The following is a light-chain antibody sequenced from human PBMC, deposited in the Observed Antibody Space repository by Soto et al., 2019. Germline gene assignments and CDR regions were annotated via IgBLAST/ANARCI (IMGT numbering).Light chain of an antibody. CDR1: QSVSKS. CDR2: TTS. CDR3: QQGNNWPIFT. V-gene: IGKV3-11*01. Sequence: EIVLTQSPATLSLSPGERATLSCRASQSVSKSLAWYQQKPGKAPRLLIYTTSNRATGIPASFSGSGSRTDFTLTISSLEPEDFSVYYCQQGNNWPIFTFGPGTKVDIK. J-gene: IGKJ3*01.